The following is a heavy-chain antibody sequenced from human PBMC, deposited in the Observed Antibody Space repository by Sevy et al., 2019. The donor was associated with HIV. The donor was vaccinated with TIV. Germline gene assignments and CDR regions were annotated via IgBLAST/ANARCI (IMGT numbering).Heavy chain of an antibody. Sequence: GGSLRLSCTASRFTLGDYGMSWVRQAPGKGLEWISFTKSKAHGGTTENAASVKGRFTISRDDSKSIIYLQMNNLKIEDTAVYYCTRWSGSQSIFDYWGQGTLVTVSS. CDR1: RFTLGDYG. J-gene: IGHJ4*02. D-gene: IGHD1-26*01. CDR2: TKSKAHGGTT. V-gene: IGHV3-49*04. CDR3: TRWSGSQSIFDY.